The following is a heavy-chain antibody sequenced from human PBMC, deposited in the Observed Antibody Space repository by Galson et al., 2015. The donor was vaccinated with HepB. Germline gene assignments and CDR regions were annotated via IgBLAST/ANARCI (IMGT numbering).Heavy chain of an antibody. CDR2: INSDGSST. D-gene: IGHD3-3*01. V-gene: IGHV3-74*01. CDR3: ARGGTIFGVPSGFDY. Sequence: SLRLSCAASGFTFSSYWMHWVRQAPGKGLVWVSRINSDGSSTSYADSVKGRFTISRDNAKNTLYLQMNSLRAEDTAVYYCARGGTIFGVPSGFDYWGQGTLVTVSS. J-gene: IGHJ4*02. CDR1: GFTFSSYW.